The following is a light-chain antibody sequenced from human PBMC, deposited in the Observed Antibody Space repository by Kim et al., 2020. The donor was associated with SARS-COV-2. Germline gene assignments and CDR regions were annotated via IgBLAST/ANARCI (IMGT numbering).Light chain of an antibody. CDR3: QSYDGSNPWV. CDR1: IGNIARYY. J-gene: IGLJ3*02. V-gene: IGLV6-57*03. Sequence: NTVTISSTPSIGNIARYYVKWYHQRPGSAPTTVIYEETQRPPGIPDRLSGSVDSASNAASLTISGLKTEDEADYYCQSYDGSNPWVFGGGTKVTVL. CDR2: EET.